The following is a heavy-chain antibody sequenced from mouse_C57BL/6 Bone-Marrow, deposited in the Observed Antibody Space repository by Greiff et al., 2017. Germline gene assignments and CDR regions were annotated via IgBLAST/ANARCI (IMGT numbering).Heavy chain of an antibody. J-gene: IGHJ3*01. CDR1: GFTFSDYY. CDR2: LNYDGSRT. V-gene: IGHV5-16*01. Sequence: EVTLVASEGGLVQPGSSMKLSCTASGFTFSDYYMAWVRQVPDTGLEGVANLNYDGSRTYYLDSLKSRFIISRDNAKNILYLQLSRLKSEVTATYYWARAARIYYGYGFAYWGQGTLVTVSA. CDR3: ARAARIYYGYGFAY. D-gene: IGHD2-2*01.